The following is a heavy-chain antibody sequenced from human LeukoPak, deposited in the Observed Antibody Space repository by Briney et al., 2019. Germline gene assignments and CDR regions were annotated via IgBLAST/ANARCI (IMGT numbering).Heavy chain of an antibody. J-gene: IGHJ1*01. CDR3: ARDEISGGYRDSSGPVAECFHN. Sequence: HGGRRILKQKIEWMGWINPNSGGTNYAQKFQGRVTMTRDTSISTAYMELSRLRSDATAVYYCARDEISGGYRDSSGPVAECFHNCAQGPLVTVSS. V-gene: IGHV1-2*02. CDR2: INPNSGGT. D-gene: IGHD6-19*01.